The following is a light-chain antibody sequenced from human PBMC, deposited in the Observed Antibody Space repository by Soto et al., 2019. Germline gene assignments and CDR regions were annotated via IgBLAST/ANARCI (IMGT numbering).Light chain of an antibody. CDR3: GTWDSSLSAVV. J-gene: IGLJ2*01. V-gene: IGLV1-51*01. CDR2: DNN. CDR1: SSNIGNNY. Sequence: QSVLTQPPSVSATPGQQVTISCSGSSSNIGNNYISWYQQLPGTAPKLVIYDNNKRPSGIPDRFSGSKSGTSATLGITGLQTGDEADYYCGTWDSSLSAVVFGGGTKVTVL.